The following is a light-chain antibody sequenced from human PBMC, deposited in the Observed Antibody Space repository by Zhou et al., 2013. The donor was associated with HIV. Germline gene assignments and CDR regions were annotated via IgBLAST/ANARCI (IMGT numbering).Light chain of an antibody. CDR3: QQAHSFPYT. CDR2: EAS. Sequence: DIQMTQSPSTLTASIGERVTITCRAGQSIATSLAWYQQKPGKAPKLLIYEASTLQNGVPSRFSGSGSGTDYTLTISSLQPEDFATYYCQQAHSFPYTFGQGTKLETK. J-gene: IGKJ2*01. CDR1: QSIATS. V-gene: IGKV1-12*01.